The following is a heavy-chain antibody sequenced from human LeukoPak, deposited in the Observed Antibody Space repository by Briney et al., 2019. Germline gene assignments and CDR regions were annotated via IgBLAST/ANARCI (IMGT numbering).Heavy chain of an antibody. CDR2: IYTRGST. V-gene: IGHV4-4*07. CDR1: GGSINNYY. CDR3: ARGRYCSADICSGGDAFDI. D-gene: IGHD2-15*01. J-gene: IGHJ3*02. Sequence: SETLSLICTVSGGSINNYYWSWIRQPAGKGLEWIGRIYTRGSTNYNPSLKSRVTMSVDTSKNQFSLKLSSVTAADTAVYYCARGRYCSADICSGGDAFDIWGQGTMVSVSS.